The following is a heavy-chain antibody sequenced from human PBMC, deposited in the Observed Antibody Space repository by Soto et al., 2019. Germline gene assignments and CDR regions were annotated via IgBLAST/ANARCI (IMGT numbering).Heavy chain of an antibody. CDR2: ISSSGSTI. CDR3: ARWDYYDSSGTFDY. CDR1: GFRFSDHY. D-gene: IGHD3-22*01. Sequence: GGSLRLSCAASGFRFSDHYMTWIRQAPGKGLEWVSYISSSGSTIYYADSVKGRFTISGDNAKNSLYLQMNSLRAEDTAVYYCARWDYYDSSGTFDYWGQGTLVTVSS. V-gene: IGHV3-11*04. J-gene: IGHJ4*02.